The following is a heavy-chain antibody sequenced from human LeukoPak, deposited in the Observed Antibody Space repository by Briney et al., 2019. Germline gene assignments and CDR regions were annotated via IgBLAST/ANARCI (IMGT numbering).Heavy chain of an antibody. CDR3: AKDLLPVMYSGSYFDY. V-gene: IGHV3-30*02. J-gene: IGHJ4*02. CDR1: GFTFSSYG. D-gene: IGHD1-26*01. Sequence: GGSLRLSCAASGFTFSSYGMHWVRQAPGKGLEWVAFIRYDGSNKYYADSVKGRFTISRDNSKNTLYLQMNSLRAEDTAVYYCAKDLLPVMYSGSYFDYWGQGTLVTVSS. CDR2: IRYDGSNK.